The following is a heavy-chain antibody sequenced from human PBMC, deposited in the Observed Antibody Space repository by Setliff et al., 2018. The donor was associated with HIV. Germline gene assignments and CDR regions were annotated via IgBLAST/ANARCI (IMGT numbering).Heavy chain of an antibody. D-gene: IGHD3-9*01. CDR2: INGGNGNT. V-gene: IGHV1-3*01. CDR3: ARGTPLLRYFDWLFGPFDY. CDR1: EYTFTDYA. Sequence: GASVKVSCKASEYTFTDYAMHWVRQAPGQRLEWMGWINGGNGNTKYSEKFQGRVTITRDTSASKAYMELSSLRSEDTAVYYCARGTPLLRYFDWLFGPFDYWGQGTLVTVSS. J-gene: IGHJ4*02.